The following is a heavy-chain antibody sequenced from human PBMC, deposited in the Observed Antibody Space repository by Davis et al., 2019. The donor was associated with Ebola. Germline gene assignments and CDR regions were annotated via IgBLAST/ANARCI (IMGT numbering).Heavy chain of an antibody. D-gene: IGHD1-20*01. CDR3: ARVYNWGFDF. CDR2: VSYDGITK. CDR1: GFTFSGSG. Sequence: GGSLRLSCAASGFTFSGSGMHWVRQAPGKGLEWVAVVSYDGITKSYADFAEGRFTISRDSAKDSLYLHMDSLRDDDTAVYYCARVYNWGFDFWGQGTLVTVSS. V-gene: IGHV3-33*01. J-gene: IGHJ4*02.